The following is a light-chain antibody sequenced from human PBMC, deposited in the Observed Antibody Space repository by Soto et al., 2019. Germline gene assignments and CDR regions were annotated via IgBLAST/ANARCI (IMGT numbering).Light chain of an antibody. CDR1: QSVSSY. CDR2: DAS. CDR3: QQRSNWPRT. J-gene: IGKJ1*01. Sequence: EIVLTQSPATLSLSPGERATLSCRARQSVSSYLAWYQQKPGQAHRLLIYDASNRATAIPARFSGSGSGTDFTLTISSLEPEDFALYYCQQRSNWPRTFGQGTKVEIK. V-gene: IGKV3-11*01.